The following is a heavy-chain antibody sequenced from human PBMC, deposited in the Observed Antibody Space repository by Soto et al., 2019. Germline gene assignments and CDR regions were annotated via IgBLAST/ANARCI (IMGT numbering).Heavy chain of an antibody. D-gene: IGHD2-8*01. V-gene: IGHV3-7*01. Sequence: EVQLVESGGGLVQPGGSLRLSCAASGFTFSSYWMSWVRQAPGKGLEWAANIKQDGSEKYYVDSVKGRFTISRDNAKNSLYLQVNSLRAEDTAVYYCARGVYSLYYYYYCGIDVWGQGTTVTVSS. CDR3: ARGVYSLYYYYYCGIDV. CDR2: IKQDGSEK. CDR1: GFTFSSYW. J-gene: IGHJ6*02.